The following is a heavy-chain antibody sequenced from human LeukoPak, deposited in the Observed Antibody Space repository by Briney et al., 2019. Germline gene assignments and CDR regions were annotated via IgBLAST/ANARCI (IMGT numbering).Heavy chain of an antibody. CDR3: AAAGTENWFDP. D-gene: IGHD6-13*01. V-gene: IGHV4-59*08. J-gene: IGHJ5*02. CDR1: GGSISSYY. CDR2: IYYSGST. Sequence: SETLSLTCTVSGGSISSYYWSWIRQPPGKGLEWIGYIYYSGSTNYNPSLKSRVTISVDTSKNQFSLKLSSVTAADTAVYYCAAAGTENWFDPWGQGTLVTVSS.